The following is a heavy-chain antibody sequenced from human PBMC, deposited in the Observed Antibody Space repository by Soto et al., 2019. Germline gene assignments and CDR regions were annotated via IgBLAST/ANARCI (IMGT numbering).Heavy chain of an antibody. J-gene: IGHJ3*02. D-gene: IGHD3-22*01. V-gene: IGHV1-69*13. CDR2: IIPIFGTA. CDR1: VGTFSSYA. Sequence: SVKVSCKASVGTFSSYAISWVRLAPGRGLEWMGGIIPIFGTANYAQKFQGRVTITADESTSTAYMELSSLRSEDTAVYYCARDRGYYDSSGYTTHDAFDIWGQGTMVTVSS. CDR3: ARDRGYYDSSGYTTHDAFDI.